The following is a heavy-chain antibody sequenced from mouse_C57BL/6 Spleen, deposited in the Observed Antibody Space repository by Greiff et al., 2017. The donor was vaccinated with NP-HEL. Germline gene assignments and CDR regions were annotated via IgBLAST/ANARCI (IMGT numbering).Heavy chain of an antibody. CDR1: GFTFSDYG. Sequence: EVKLMESGGGLVKPGGSLKLSCAASGFTFSDYGMHWVRQAPEKGLEWVAYISSGSSTIYYADTVKGRFTISRDNAKNTLFLQMTSLRSEDTAMYYCARNSNYYDAMDYWGQGTSVTVSS. CDR2: ISSGSSTI. D-gene: IGHD2-5*01. CDR3: ARNSNYYDAMDY. V-gene: IGHV5-17*01. J-gene: IGHJ4*01.